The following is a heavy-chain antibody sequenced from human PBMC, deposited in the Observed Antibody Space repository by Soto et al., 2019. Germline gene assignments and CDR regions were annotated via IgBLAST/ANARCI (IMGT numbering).Heavy chain of an antibody. D-gene: IGHD2-2*01. V-gene: IGHV3-30-3*01. CDR2: ISYDGSNK. CDR1: GFTFSSYA. J-gene: IGHJ4*02. Sequence: QVQLVESGGGVVQPGRSLRLSCAASGFTFSSYAMHWVRQAPGKGLEWVAVISYDGSNKYYADSVKGRFTISRDNSKNTLYLQMNSLRAEDTAVYYCARSGYCSSTSCPPSGYWGQGTLLTVSS. CDR3: ARSGYCSSTSCPPSGY.